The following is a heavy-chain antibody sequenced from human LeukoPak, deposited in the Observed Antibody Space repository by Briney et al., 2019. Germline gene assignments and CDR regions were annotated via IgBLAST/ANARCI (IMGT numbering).Heavy chain of an antibody. CDR3: ARDLEEKSYDFWSGYYVGTNWFDP. CDR2: IYTSGST. D-gene: IGHD3-3*01. V-gene: IGHV4-4*07. CDR1: GGSISSYY. J-gene: IGHJ5*02. Sequence: SETLSLTCTVSGGSISSYYWSWIRQPAGKGLEWIGRIYTSGSTNYNPSLKSRVTMSVDTSKNQFSLKLSSVTAADTAVYYCARDLEEKSYDFWSGYYVGTNWFDPWGQGTLVTVSS.